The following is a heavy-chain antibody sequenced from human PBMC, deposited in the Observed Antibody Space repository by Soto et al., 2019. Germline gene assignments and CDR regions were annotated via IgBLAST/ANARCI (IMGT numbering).Heavy chain of an antibody. CDR3: AKRSQHAFDI. CDR1: GFTFSSYA. J-gene: IGHJ3*02. CDR2: ISGSDGST. V-gene: IGHV3-23*01. Sequence: EVQLLESGGGLVQPGGSLRLSCAASGFTFSSYAMSWVRQAPGKGLEWVSAISGSDGSTYYADSVKGRFTISRDNSKNTRYRQMNSLRAEDTAVDYCAKRSQHAFDIWGQGTMVTVSS.